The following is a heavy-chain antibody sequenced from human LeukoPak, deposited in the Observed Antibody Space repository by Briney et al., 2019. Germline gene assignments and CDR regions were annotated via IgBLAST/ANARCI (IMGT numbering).Heavy chain of an antibody. D-gene: IGHD3-22*01. Sequence: GSLRLSCAATGFTSVNYAMSWVRQAPGKGLEWVSAISGSGGSTYYADSVKGRFTISRDNSKNTLYLQMSSLRAEDTAVYYCVKDRVITMIVGDLRDWGQGTLVTVSS. CDR1: GFTSVNYA. CDR3: VKDRVITMIVGDLRD. CDR2: ISGSGGST. V-gene: IGHV3-23*01. J-gene: IGHJ4*02.